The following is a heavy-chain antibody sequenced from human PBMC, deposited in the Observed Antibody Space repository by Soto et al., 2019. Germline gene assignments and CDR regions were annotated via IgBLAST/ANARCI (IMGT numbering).Heavy chain of an antibody. Sequence: ASVKVSCKASGYTFITYDINWVRPAPGRGLEWVGWMNPDTGGTGYAQRLQGRIIMSRNTAISTASLELSSLTSEDPTVQFCTRALELLYRYWWQGTQVNVSS. CDR3: TRALELLYRY. CDR1: GYTFITYD. CDR2: MNPDTGGT. V-gene: IGHV1-8*01. J-gene: IGHJ4*02. D-gene: IGHD2-2*02.